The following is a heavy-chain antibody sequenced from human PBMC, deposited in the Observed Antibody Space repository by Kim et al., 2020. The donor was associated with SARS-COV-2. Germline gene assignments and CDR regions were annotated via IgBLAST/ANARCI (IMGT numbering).Heavy chain of an antibody. D-gene: IGHD3-22*01. Sequence: ADSVKGRFTISRDIAKNSLYLQVDSLRAEDTALYYCVRRYYYDSRGLDYWGQGTLVTVSS. V-gene: IGHV3-9*01. CDR3: VRRYYYDSRGLDY. J-gene: IGHJ4*02.